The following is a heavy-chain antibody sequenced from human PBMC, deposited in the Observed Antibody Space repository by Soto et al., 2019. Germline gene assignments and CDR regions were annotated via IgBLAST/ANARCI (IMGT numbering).Heavy chain of an antibody. J-gene: IGHJ4*02. V-gene: IGHV3-64*01. CDR3: ARAGYSYALDS. CDR2: ISSNGGST. CDR1: GFTFSSYA. D-gene: IGHD5-18*01. Sequence: EVQLVESGGGLVQPGGSLRLSCAASGFTFSSYAMHWVRQAPGKGLEYVSAISSNGGSTYYANSVKGRFTISRDNSKNTLYLQMGSLRAEDMAVYYCARAGYSYALDSWGQGTLVTVSS.